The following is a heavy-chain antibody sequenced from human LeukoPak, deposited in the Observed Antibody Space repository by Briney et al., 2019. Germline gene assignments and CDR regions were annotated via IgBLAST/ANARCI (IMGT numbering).Heavy chain of an antibody. CDR1: GCSISRGYY. V-gene: IGHV4-38-2*01. D-gene: IGHD3-22*01. CDR2: IYHSGST. J-gene: IGHJ4*02. CDR3: ASSLRYYDSSGYYYFDY. Sequence: KTSETLALTYAVSGCSISRGYYWGWIRPPPGKGLEGIGRIYHSGSTYYNPALKSRVTISVDTSKNQFSLKLSSVTAADTAVYYCASSLRYYDSSGYYYFDYWGQGTLVTVSS.